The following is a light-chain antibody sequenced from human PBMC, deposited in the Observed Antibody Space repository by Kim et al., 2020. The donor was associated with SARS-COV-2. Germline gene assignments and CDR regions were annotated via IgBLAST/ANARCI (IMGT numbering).Light chain of an antibody. CDR1: SVRSYY. J-gene: IGLJ2*01. V-gene: IGLV3-19*01. CDR2: GKN. CDR3: NSRDTNDIVL. Sequence: VDLGQTVRITCQGDSVRSYYATWYQQKPGKAPILLIYGKNNRPSGVSDRFSGSSSGNTASLTITGTQAGDEADYYCNSRDTNDIVLFGGGTQLTVL.